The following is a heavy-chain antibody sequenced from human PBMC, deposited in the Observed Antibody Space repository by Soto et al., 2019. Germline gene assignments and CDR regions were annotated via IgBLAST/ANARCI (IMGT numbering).Heavy chain of an antibody. Sequence: EVQLVESGGGLVQIGGSLKLSCVTSGLNFSGSAMHWARQASGKGLEWVARIRSRPHNYATTYAASVEGRFTISRDDLKTTVYLQMNGLKTEDTALYYCTTERDFWGRGTLVTVSS. CDR2: IRSRPHNYAT. V-gene: IGHV3-73*02. J-gene: IGHJ4*02. CDR3: TTERDF. CDR1: GLNFSGSA.